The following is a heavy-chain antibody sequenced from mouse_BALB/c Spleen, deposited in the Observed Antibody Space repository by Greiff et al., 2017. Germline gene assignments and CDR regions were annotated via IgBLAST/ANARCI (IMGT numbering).Heavy chain of an antibody. V-gene: IGHV5-4*02. J-gene: IGHJ4*01. Sequence: EVKLEESGGGLVKPGGSLKLSCAASGFTFSDYYMYWVRQTPEKRLEWVATISDGGSYTYYPDSVKGRFTISRDNAKNNLYLQMSSLKSEDTAMYYCARDDGNYDAMDYWGQGTSVTVSS. D-gene: IGHD2-1*01. CDR3: ARDDGNYDAMDY. CDR2: ISDGGSYT. CDR1: GFTFSDYY.